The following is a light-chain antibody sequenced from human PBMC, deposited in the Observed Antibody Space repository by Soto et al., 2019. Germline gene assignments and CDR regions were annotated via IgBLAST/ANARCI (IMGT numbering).Light chain of an antibody. V-gene: IGKV1-27*01. CDR3: QRYNLAPLT. CDR2: AAS. CDR1: QGIGTY. J-gene: IGKJ4*01. Sequence: DIQMTQSPSSLSASVGDRITITCRASQGIGTYLAWYQQKPWRVPQLLIYAASTLQSGVPSRISGSGSGTDFTLTISSLQPEDVADYFCQRYNLAPLTFGGGTKVEIK.